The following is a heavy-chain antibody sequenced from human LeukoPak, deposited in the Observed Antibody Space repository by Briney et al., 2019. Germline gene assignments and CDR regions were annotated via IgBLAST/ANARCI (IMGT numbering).Heavy chain of an antibody. CDR1: GGTFSSYA. Sequence: GASVKVSCKASGGTFSSYAISWVRQAPGQGLEWMGWISAYNGNTNYAQKLQGRVTMTTDTSTSTAYMELRSLRSDDTAVYYCAREDDTAMFDYWGQGTLVTVSS. V-gene: IGHV1-18*01. D-gene: IGHD5-18*01. CDR2: ISAYNGNT. CDR3: AREDDTAMFDY. J-gene: IGHJ4*02.